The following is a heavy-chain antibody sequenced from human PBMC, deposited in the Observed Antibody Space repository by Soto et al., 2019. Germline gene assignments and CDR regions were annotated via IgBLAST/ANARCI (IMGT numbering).Heavy chain of an antibody. Sequence: EALSVTCTVCGGAISGYYWTWIRQSSGKGVQWIGRIYSSGGTKYNPSLKSRVTMSLDTSKNQFSLRLSSVTAADTAVYYCARGQRFSDSFDPWGQGTLVTVSS. CDR3: ARGQRFSDSFDP. CDR2: IYSSGGT. D-gene: IGHD3-3*01. J-gene: IGHJ5*02. V-gene: IGHV4-4*07. CDR1: GGAISGYY.